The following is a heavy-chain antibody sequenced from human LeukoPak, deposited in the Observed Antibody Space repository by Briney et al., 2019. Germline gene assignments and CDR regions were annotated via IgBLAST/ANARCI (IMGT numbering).Heavy chain of an antibody. Sequence: ASVKVSCKASVGTFSSYAISWVRQAPGQGLEWMGGIIPIFGTANYAQKFQGRVTITADKSTSTAYMELSSLRTEDTAVYYCARVSGVAGTTDNWFDPWGQGTLVTVSS. V-gene: IGHV1-69*06. J-gene: IGHJ5*02. CDR1: VGTFSSYA. CDR2: IIPIFGTA. D-gene: IGHD6-19*01. CDR3: ARVSGVAGTTDNWFDP.